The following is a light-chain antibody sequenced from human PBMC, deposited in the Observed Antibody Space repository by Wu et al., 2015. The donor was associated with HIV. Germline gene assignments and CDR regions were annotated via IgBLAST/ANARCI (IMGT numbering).Light chain of an antibody. CDR2: GAS. CDR1: QSVSSSY. Sequence: IVLTQSPSTLSLSPGERATLSCRASQSVSSSYLAWYQQKPGQAPRLLIYGASTRATGIPDRFSGSGSGTDFTLTITRLEPEDFALYYCQQYGSSPPYTFGQGTKLEIK. J-gene: IGKJ2*01. V-gene: IGKV3-20*01. CDR3: QQYGSSPPYT.